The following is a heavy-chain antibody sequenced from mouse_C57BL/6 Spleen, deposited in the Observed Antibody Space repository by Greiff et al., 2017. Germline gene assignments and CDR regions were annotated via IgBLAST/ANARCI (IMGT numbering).Heavy chain of an antibody. CDR3: ASGELAWFAY. Sequence: QVQLQQPGAELVMPGASVKLSCKASGYTFTSYWMHWVKQRPGQGLEWIGEIDPSDSYTNYNQKFKGKSTLTVDKSSSTVYMQLSSLTSEDSAVYYCASGELAWFAYWGQGTLVTVSA. D-gene: IGHD4-1*01. V-gene: IGHV1-69*01. J-gene: IGHJ3*01. CDR1: GYTFTSYW. CDR2: IDPSDSYT.